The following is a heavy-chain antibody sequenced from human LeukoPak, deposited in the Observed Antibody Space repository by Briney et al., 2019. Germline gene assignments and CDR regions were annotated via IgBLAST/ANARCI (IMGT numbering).Heavy chain of an antibody. CDR1: GYSISSGYY. Sequence: SETLSLTCAVSGYSISSGYYWGWIRQPPGQGLEWIGSIYHSGSTYYNPSLKSRVTISVDTSKNQFSLKLSSVTAADTAVYYCARGLSTFRLDPWGQGTLVTVSS. J-gene: IGHJ5*02. CDR3: ARGLSTFRLDP. V-gene: IGHV4-38-2*01. CDR2: IYHSGST. D-gene: IGHD2/OR15-2a*01.